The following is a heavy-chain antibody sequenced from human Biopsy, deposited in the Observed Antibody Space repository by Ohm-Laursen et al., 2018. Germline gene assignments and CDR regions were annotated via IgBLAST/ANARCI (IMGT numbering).Heavy chain of an antibody. CDR3: ARGMRTTGWPYFDY. CDR1: GYSIIPSGPEN. CDR2: IYSGGNT. Sequence: PPGTLSLTCTLSGYSIIPSGPENWSWIRQPPGQGLQYIGFIYSGGNTNYNPSLRSRVTMSVDTSKYQFSLRLNSVTAADTAVYYCARGMRTTGWPYFDYWGQGILVTVSS. V-gene: IGHV4-61*01. D-gene: IGHD2/OR15-2a*01. J-gene: IGHJ4*02.